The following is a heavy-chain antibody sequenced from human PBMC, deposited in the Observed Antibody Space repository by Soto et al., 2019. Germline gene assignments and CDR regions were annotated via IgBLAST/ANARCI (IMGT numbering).Heavy chain of an antibody. CDR2: MNPNSGNT. CDR3: ARGPRGIVVVVAANRYAFDI. J-gene: IGHJ3*02. CDR1: GYTFTSYD. V-gene: IGHV1-8*01. Sequence: ASVKVSCKASGYTFTSYDINWVRQATGQGLEWMGWMNPNSGNTGYAQKFQGRATMTRNTSISTAYMELSSLRSEDTAVYYCARGPRGIVVVVAANRYAFDIWGQGTMVTVSS. D-gene: IGHD2-15*01.